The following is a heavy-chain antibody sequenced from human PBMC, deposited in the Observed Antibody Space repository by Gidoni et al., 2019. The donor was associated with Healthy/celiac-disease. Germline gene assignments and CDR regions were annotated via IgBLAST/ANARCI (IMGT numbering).Heavy chain of an antibody. D-gene: IGHD1-26*01. CDR1: GFTFSSYA. CDR3: AKFSGGSYSRLDY. Sequence: VHLFESGGGFVQPGGSLRLSCSSTGFTFSSYAMSWVRPAPGKGLGWVYAISGSGGSTYYADSVKGRFTISRDNSKNTLYLQMNSLRAEDTAVYYCAKFSGGSYSRLDYWGQGTLVTVSS. CDR2: ISGSGGST. J-gene: IGHJ4*02. V-gene: IGHV3-23*01.